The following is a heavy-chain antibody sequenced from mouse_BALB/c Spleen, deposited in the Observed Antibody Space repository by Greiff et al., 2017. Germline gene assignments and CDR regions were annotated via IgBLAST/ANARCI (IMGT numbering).Heavy chain of an antibody. CDR3: ARRYLYYAMDY. CDR1: GFTFSSFG. Sequence: EVQRVESGGGLVQPGGSRKLSCAASGFTFSSFGMHWVRQAPEKGLEWVAYISSGSSTIYYADTVKGRFTISRDNPKNTLFLQMTSLRSEDTAMYYCARRYLYYAMDYWGQGTSVTVSS. D-gene: IGHD2-14*01. CDR2: ISSGSSTI. J-gene: IGHJ4*01. V-gene: IGHV5-17*02.